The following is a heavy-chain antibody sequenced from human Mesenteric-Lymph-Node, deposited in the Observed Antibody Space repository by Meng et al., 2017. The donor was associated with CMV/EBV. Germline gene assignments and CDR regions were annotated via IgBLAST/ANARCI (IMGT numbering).Heavy chain of an antibody. D-gene: IGHD3-9*01. CDR2: INHSGST. CDR1: GGSFSGYY. J-gene: IGHJ4*02. CDR3: ARGSSYDILTGYFDY. Sequence: QLHQWGAGLLEPSETLSVTCAVYGGSFSGYYWNWIRQSPEKGLEWIGEINHSGSTTYNPSFTSRIIISADTSTNQISLNMSSVTAADTAVYYCARGSSYDILTGYFDYWGQGALVTVSS. V-gene: IGHV4-34*01.